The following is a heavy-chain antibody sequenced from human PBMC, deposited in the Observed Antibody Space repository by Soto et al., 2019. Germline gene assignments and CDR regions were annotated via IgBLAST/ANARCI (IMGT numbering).Heavy chain of an antibody. CDR2: INHSGST. J-gene: IGHJ4*02. CDR1: GGSFSGYY. V-gene: IGHV4-34*01. D-gene: IGHD5-18*01. CDR3: ARPFNRGYSYGNFDY. Sequence: SETLSLSCAVYGGSFSGYYWSWIRQPPGKGLEWIGEINHSGSTNYNPSLKSRVTISVDTSKNQFSLKLSSVTAADTAVYYCARPFNRGYSYGNFDYWVQGTLVTV.